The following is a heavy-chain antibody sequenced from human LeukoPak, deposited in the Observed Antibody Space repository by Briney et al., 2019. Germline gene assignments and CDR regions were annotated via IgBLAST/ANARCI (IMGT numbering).Heavy chain of an antibody. V-gene: IGHV5-51*01. CDR1: GYSFTSYW. Sequence: GESLKISCKGSGYSFTSYWIGWVRQMPGKGLEWMGIIYPGDSDTRYSPSFQGQVTISADKSISTGYLQWSSLKASDTAMYYCASMYSRGWYYFDCWSQGTLVTVSS. CDR3: ASMYSRGWYYFDC. CDR2: IYPGDSDT. J-gene: IGHJ4*02. D-gene: IGHD6-19*01.